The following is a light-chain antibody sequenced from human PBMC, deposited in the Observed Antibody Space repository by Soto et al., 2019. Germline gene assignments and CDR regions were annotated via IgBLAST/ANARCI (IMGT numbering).Light chain of an antibody. CDR1: QSVFLTSTNNNY. Sequence: DIVMTQSPDSLAVSLGERATINCKSSQSVFLTSTNNNYLAWYQQKPGQPPKVLISWASTRESVVPDRFSGSGSGTDFTLTITSLQAEDVAVYYCQQYYTTLTFGGGTKVEIK. J-gene: IGKJ4*01. CDR2: WAS. V-gene: IGKV4-1*01. CDR3: QQYYTTLT.